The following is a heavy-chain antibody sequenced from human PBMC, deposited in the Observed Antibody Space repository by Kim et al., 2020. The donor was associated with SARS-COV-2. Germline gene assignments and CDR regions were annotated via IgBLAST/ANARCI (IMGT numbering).Heavy chain of an antibody. CDR1: GGSMTGSNYY. CDR2: IYYHGSP. V-gene: IGHV4-39*01. Sequence: SETLSLTCIVSGGSMTGSNYYWGWIRQPPGQGLEWIGSIYYHGSPYYNATLRSRVAMSVDASKNTFSLTLTSMTAADSGTYYCARHKGNAYGSGSPRFDPWGQGIRVTVSS. J-gene: IGHJ5*02. CDR3: ARHKGNAYGSGSPRFDP. D-gene: IGHD3-10*01.